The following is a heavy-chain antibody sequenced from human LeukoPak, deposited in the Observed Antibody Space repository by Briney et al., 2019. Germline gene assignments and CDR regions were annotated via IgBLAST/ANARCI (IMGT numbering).Heavy chain of an antibody. CDR3: AKDVGITMVRGVVSPNAFDI. D-gene: IGHD3-10*01. J-gene: IGHJ3*02. Sequence: GGSLRLSCAASGFTFSSYAMSWVRQAPGKGLEWVSAISGSGGSTYYADSVKGRFTISRDSSKNTLYLQMNSLRAEDTAVYYCAKDVGITMVRGVVSPNAFDIWGQGTMVTVSS. CDR2: ISGSGGST. CDR1: GFTFSSYA. V-gene: IGHV3-23*01.